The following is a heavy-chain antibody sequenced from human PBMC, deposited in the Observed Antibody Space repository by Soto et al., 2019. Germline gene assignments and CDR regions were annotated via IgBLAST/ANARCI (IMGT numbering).Heavy chain of an antibody. D-gene: IGHD6-19*01. J-gene: IGHJ6*03. CDR2: ISGSGGST. Sequence: GGSLRLSCAASGFTFSSYAMSWVRQAPGKGLEWVSAISGSGGSTYYADSVKGRFTISRDNSKNTLYLQMNSLRAEDTAVYYCANPPPDSSGWSSYYYYYMDVWGKGTTVTVSS. CDR3: ANPPPDSSGWSSYYYYYMDV. CDR1: GFTFSSYA. V-gene: IGHV3-23*01.